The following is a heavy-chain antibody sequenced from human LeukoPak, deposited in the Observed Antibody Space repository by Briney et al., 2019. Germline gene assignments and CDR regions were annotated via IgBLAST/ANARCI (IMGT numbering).Heavy chain of an antibody. J-gene: IGHJ5*02. CDR1: GFYFNDYD. Sequence: GGSLRLSCAASGFYFNDYDMHWVRQAAGKRLEWVSGIGTVADTFYPDSVKGRFTISRENAKNSVYLQMNSLRPGDTAIYSCASGGGGPGRRWGALDLWGQGILVTVSS. V-gene: IGHV3-13*01. CDR2: IGTVADT. CDR3: ASGGGGPGRRWGALDL. D-gene: IGHD3-16*01.